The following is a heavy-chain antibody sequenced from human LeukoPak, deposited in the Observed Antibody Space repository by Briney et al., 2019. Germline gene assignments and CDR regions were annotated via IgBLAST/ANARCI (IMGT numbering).Heavy chain of an antibody. J-gene: IGHJ5*02. CDR1: GGSFSGYY. D-gene: IGHD3-22*01. CDR3: ARVPSYYYDSSGYNGNWFDP. CDR2: INHSGST. Sequence: SETLSLTCAVYGGSFSGYYWSWIRQPPGKGLEWIGEINHSGSTNYNPSLKSRVTISVDTSKNQFSLKLSSVTAADTAVYYCARVPSYYYDSSGYNGNWFDPWGRGTLVTVSS. V-gene: IGHV4-34*01.